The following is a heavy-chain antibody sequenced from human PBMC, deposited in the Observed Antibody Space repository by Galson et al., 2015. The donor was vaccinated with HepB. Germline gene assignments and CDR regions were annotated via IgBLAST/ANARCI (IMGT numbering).Heavy chain of an antibody. D-gene: IGHD3-3*01. CDR1: GYTFTSYA. CDR3: ARDSGFLEWLTTYYYYGMDV. J-gene: IGHJ6*02. CDR2: INAGNGNT. Sequence: SVKVSCKASGYTFTSYAMHWVRQAPGQRLEWMGWINAGNGNTKYSQKFQGRVTITRDTSASTAYMELSSLRSEDTAVYYCARDSGFLEWLTTYYYYGMDVWGQGTTVTVSS. V-gene: IGHV1-3*01.